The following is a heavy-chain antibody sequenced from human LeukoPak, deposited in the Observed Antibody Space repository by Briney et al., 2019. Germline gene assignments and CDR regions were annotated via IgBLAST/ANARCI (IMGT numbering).Heavy chain of an antibody. V-gene: IGHV4-34*01. CDR2: INHSGST. CDR3: ARAGSYYDESDAFDI. J-gene: IGHJ3*02. CDR1: GGSFSGYY. Sequence: SETLSLTCAVYGGSFSGYYWSWIRQPPGKGLEWIGEINHSGSTNYNPSLKSRVTMSVDTSKNQFSLKLSSVTAADTAVYYCARAGSYYDESDAFDIWGQGTMVTVSS. D-gene: IGHD1-26*01.